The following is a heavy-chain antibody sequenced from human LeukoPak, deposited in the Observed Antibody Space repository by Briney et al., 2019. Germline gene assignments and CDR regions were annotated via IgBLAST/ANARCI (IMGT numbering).Heavy chain of an antibody. CDR1: GFTFSSYW. D-gene: IGHD3-10*01. J-gene: IGHJ4*02. CDR3: ARERRYGSGSYLEY. V-gene: IGHV3-7*01. CDR2: IKQDGSEK. Sequence: AGGSLRLSCAASGFTFSSYWMSWVRQAPGKGLEWVANIKQDGSEKYYVDSVKGRFTISRDNAKNSLYLQMNSLRAEDTAVYYCARERRYGSGSYLEYWGQGTLVTVSS.